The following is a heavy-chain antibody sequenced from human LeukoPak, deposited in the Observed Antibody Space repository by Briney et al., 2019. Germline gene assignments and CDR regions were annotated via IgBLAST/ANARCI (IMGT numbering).Heavy chain of an antibody. J-gene: IGHJ5*02. D-gene: IGHD6-13*01. V-gene: IGHV1-8*03. Sequence: ASVKVSCKASGYTFTSYDTNWVRQATGQGLEWMGWMNPNSGNTGYAQKFQGRVTITRNTSISTAYMELSSLRSEDTAVYYCARVVAPVSSSWYERTYNWFDPWGQGTLVTVSS. CDR1: GYTFTSYD. CDR2: MNPNSGNT. CDR3: ARVVAPVSSSWYERTYNWFDP.